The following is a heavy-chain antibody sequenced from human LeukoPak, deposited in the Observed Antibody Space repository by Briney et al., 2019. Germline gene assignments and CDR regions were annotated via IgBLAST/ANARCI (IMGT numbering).Heavy chain of an antibody. CDR1: GFTFSSYA. V-gene: IGHV3-30*04. CDR2: ISYDGSNK. D-gene: IGHD4-11*01. CDR3: ARDSGSSILSAHDY. Sequence: GGSLRLSCAASGFTFSSYAMHWVRQAPGKGLEWVAVISYDGSNKYYADSVKGRFTISRDNSKNTLYLQMNSLRAEDTAVYYCARDSGSSILSAHDYWGQGTLVTVSS. J-gene: IGHJ4*02.